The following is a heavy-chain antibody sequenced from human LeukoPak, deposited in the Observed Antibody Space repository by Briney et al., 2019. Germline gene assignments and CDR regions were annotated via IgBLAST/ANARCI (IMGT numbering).Heavy chain of an antibody. CDR2: IYYSGST. Sequence: SETLSLTCTVSGGSISTYYWNWIRQPPGKGLEWIGYIYYSGSTYYNPSLKSRVTISVDTSKNQFSLKLSSVTAADTAVYYCAREAAVAGFFDYWGQGTLVTVSS. CDR3: AREAAVAGFFDY. V-gene: IGHV4-59*12. D-gene: IGHD6-19*01. J-gene: IGHJ4*02. CDR1: GGSISTYY.